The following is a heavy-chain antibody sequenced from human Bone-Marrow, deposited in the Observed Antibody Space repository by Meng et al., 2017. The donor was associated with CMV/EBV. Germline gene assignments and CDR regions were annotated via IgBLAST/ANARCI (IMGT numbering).Heavy chain of an antibody. V-gene: IGHV4-34*01. J-gene: IGHJ4*02. CDR1: GAPFSGY. CDR3: APGFRSWSGSYSS. Sequence: QVNLGKGGAGLLKPSETLSLTGGVYGAPFSGYWSWVRQPPGKGLEWIGEITHSGSTNYNVSLKSRVTISIDTSKNQFSLKLSSVTATDAAVYYCAPGFRSWSGSYSSWGQGTLVTVSS. D-gene: IGHD1-26*01. CDR2: ITHSGST.